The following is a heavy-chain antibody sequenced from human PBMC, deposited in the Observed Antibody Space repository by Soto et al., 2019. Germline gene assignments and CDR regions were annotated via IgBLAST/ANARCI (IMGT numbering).Heavy chain of an antibody. Sequence: ASVKVSCKASGYTLTGYYMHWVRQAPGQGLEWMGWINPNSGGTNYAQKFQGWVTMTRDTSISTAYMELSSLRSEDTAVYYCARVAATKIVVVMYDAFEIWGQGTMVTVSS. J-gene: IGHJ3*02. V-gene: IGHV1-2*04. CDR2: INPNSGGT. D-gene: IGHD3-22*01. CDR1: GYTLTGYY. CDR3: ARVAATKIVVVMYDAFEI.